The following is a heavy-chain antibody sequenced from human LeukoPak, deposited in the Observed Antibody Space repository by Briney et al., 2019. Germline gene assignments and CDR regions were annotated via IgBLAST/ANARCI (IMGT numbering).Heavy chain of an antibody. CDR1: GFTFSTYW. Sequence: RRSLRLSCAASGFTFSTYWMSWVRQAPGKGLEWGANIKEAVSDKNYVDSGRGPLTISRDNAKNSLFLQMSSLRAEDTAVYYCARDGWRAINYWGQRTLVTVS. J-gene: IGHJ4*02. CDR3: ARDGWRAINY. V-gene: IGHV3-7*01. D-gene: IGHD5-24*01. CDR2: IKEAVSDK.